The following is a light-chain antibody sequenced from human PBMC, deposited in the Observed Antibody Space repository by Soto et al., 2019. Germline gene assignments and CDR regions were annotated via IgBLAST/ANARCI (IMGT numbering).Light chain of an antibody. CDR2: RNN. CDR1: SSNIGSNY. V-gene: IGLV1-47*01. Sequence: QSVLTQPPSASATPGQRVTISCSGSSSNIGSNYVYWYQQLPGTAPKLLIYRNNQRPSGVPDRFSGSKSGTSASLAISGLRSEDEADYYCAAWDDSLSGPVVFGGGTKLT. CDR3: AAWDDSLSGPVV. J-gene: IGLJ2*01.